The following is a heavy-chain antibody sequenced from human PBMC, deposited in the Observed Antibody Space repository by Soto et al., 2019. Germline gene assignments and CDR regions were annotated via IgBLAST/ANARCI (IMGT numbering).Heavy chain of an antibody. CDR3: ATGGFCSGGSCPGYFFYYYGMNV. CDR1: GFSLNNYG. J-gene: IGHJ6*02. Sequence: QVQLVESGGGVVQPGTSLRLSCAASGFSLNNYGMNWVRQAPGKGLEWVAVISNNGSNSYYADPVRGRFTISRDNSKNTLHLQLNSLRPADTAVYYCATGGFCSGGSCPGYFFYYYGMNVWGQGTTVTVSS. D-gene: IGHD2-15*01. V-gene: IGHV3-30*03. CDR2: ISNNGSNS.